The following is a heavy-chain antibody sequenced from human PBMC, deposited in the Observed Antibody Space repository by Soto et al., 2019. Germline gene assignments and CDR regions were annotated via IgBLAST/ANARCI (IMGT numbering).Heavy chain of an antibody. D-gene: IGHD5-18*01. CDR2: IYHSGST. Sequence: SETLSLTCAVSGYSIGSGYYWGWIRQPPGKGLEWIGSIYHSGSTYYNPSLKSRVTISVDTSKNQFSLKLSSVTAADTAVYYCAREKYSYGYGLYYYYGMDVWGQGTTVTVSS. CDR1: GYSIGSGYY. V-gene: IGHV4-38-2*02. CDR3: AREKYSYGYGLYYYYGMDV. J-gene: IGHJ6*02.